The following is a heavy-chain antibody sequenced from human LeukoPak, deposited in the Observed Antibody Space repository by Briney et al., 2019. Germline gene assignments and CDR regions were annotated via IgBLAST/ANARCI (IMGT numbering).Heavy chain of an antibody. Sequence: SETLSLTCAVYGGSFSGYYWSWIRQPPGKGLEWIGEINHSGSTNYNPSLKSRVTISVDTSKNQFSLKLSSVTPADTAVYYCARTPRRYYDSSGYYYGTDAFDIWGQGTMVTVSS. V-gene: IGHV4-34*01. CDR1: GGSFSGYY. CDR3: ARTPRRYYDSSGYYYGTDAFDI. CDR2: INHSGST. J-gene: IGHJ3*02. D-gene: IGHD3-22*01.